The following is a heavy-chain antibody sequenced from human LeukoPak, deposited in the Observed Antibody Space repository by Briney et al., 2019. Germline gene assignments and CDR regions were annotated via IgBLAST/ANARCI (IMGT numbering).Heavy chain of an antibody. V-gene: IGHV3-48*03. D-gene: IGHD6-13*01. CDR2: ISNTGDII. Sequence: GGSLRLSCAASGFTFSNYEMNWVRQAPGKGLEWISHISNTGDIIHYADSVEGRFTTSRDNAKNSLYLQMNSLRAEDTAVYYCAKDATAVVGTVYMDVWGTGTTVTISS. CDR1: GFTFSNYE. CDR3: AKDATAVVGTVYMDV. J-gene: IGHJ6*03.